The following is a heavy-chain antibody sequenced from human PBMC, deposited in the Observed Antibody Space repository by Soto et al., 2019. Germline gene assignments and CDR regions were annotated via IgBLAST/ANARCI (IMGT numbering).Heavy chain of an antibody. J-gene: IGHJ4*02. Sequence: GGSLRLSCAASGFTFSSYAMSWVRQAPGKGLEWVSAISGSGGSTYYADSVKGRFTISRDNSKNTLYLQMNSLRAEDTAVYYCASVRSGYYSCFDYWGQGTLVTVSS. CDR2: ISGSGGST. V-gene: IGHV3-23*01. D-gene: IGHD3-22*01. CDR1: GFTFSSYA. CDR3: ASVRSGYYSCFDY.